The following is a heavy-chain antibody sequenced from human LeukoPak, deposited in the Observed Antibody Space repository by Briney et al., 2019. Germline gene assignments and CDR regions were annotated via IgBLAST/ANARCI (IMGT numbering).Heavy chain of an antibody. Sequence: GGSLRLSCAASGFTFSSYGMHWVRQAPGKGLEWVAVISYDGSNKYYADSVKGRFTISRDISKNTLYLQMDSLRAEDTAVYYCAKDRVLYGSGSYQELFDYWGQGTLVTVSS. V-gene: IGHV3-30*18. CDR3: AKDRVLYGSGSYQELFDY. J-gene: IGHJ4*02. D-gene: IGHD3-10*01. CDR2: ISYDGSNK. CDR1: GFTFSSYG.